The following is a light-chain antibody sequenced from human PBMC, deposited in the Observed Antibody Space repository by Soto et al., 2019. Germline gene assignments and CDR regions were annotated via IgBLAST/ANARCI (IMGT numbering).Light chain of an antibody. CDR2: ANS. J-gene: IGLJ3*02. CDR1: SSNIGTDYD. Sequence: QSALTQPPSVSGAPGQRVTISCTGSSSNIGTDYDVYWYQQLPGTAPKLLMYANSNRPSGVPDRFSGSKSGTSASLAITGLQAEDEADYYCQSYDSSLSVWVFGGGTKVTVL. CDR3: QSYDSSLSVWV. V-gene: IGLV1-40*01.